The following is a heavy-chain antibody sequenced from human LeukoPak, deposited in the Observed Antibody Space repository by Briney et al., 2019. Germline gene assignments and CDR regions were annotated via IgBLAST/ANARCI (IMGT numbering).Heavy chain of an antibody. CDR3: ATYPLGYCTNGVCPRGAFDI. CDR2: FDPEDGET. Sequence: GASVKVSCKVSGYTLTELSMHCVRQAPGKGLECMGGFDPEDGETIYAQKFQGRVTMTEDTSTDTAYMELSSLRSEDTAVYYCATYPLGYCTNGVCPRGAFDIWGQGTMVTVSS. D-gene: IGHD2-8*01. V-gene: IGHV1-24*01. J-gene: IGHJ3*02. CDR1: GYTLTELS.